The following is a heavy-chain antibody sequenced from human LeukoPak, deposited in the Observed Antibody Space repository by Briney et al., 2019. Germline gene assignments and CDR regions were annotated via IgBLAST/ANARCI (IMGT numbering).Heavy chain of an antibody. Sequence: SETLSLTCTVSGGSISSYYWSWIRQPPGKGLEWIGYIYYSGSTNYNPSLKSRVTISVDTSKNQFSLKLSSVTAADTAVYYCARVLGGYSYGSPYYYYYYMDVWGKGTTVTISS. D-gene: IGHD5-18*01. V-gene: IGHV4-59*01. J-gene: IGHJ6*03. CDR1: GGSISSYY. CDR2: IYYSGST. CDR3: ARVLGGYSYGSPYYYYYYMDV.